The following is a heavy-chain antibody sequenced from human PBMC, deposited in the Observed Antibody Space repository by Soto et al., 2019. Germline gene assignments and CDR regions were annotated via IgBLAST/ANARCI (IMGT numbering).Heavy chain of an antibody. D-gene: IGHD6-6*01. V-gene: IGHV4-39*07. CDR3: ARHQFSSSSSYYYYYYMDV. Sequence: PSETLSLTCTVSGGSISSSSYYWGWIRQPPGKGLEWIGSIYYSGSTYYNPSLKSRVTISADKSISTAYLQWSSLKASDTAMYYCARHQFSSSSSYYYYYYMDVWGKGTTVTVSS. CDR2: IYYSGST. J-gene: IGHJ6*03. CDR1: GGSISSSSYY.